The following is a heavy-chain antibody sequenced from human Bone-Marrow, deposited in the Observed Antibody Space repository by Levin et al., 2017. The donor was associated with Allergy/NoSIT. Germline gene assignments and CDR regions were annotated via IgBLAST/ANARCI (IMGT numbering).Heavy chain of an antibody. CDR3: ARLLRGIAARPRGWFDP. J-gene: IGHJ5*02. CDR2: IYYSGST. V-gene: IGHV4-39*01. Sequence: SQTLSLTCTVSGGSISSSSYYWGWNRQPPGKGLAWIGSIYYSGSTYYNPSLKSRVTISVDTSKNQFSLKLSSVTAADTAVYYCARLLRGIAARPRGWFDPWGQGTLVTVSS. CDR1: GGSISSSSYY. D-gene: IGHD6-6*01.